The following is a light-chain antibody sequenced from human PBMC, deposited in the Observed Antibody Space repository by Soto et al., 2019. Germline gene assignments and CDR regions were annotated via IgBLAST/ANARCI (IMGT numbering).Light chain of an antibody. CDR1: QSVSSSY. CDR3: RHYGSSPQT. J-gene: IGKJ1*01. Sequence: EIVLTQSPGTLSLSPGERATLSCRASQSVSSSYLAWYQQKPGQAPRLLIYGASSRDTGIADRFSGSGSGTDFTHTISRLEPEDFAVYYCRHYGSSPQTFGQGTRVEIK. V-gene: IGKV3-20*01. CDR2: GAS.